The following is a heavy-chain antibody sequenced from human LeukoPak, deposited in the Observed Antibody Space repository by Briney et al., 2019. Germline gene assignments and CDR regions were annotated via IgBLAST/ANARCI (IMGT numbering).Heavy chain of an antibody. Sequence: GASVKVSCEASGYTFTDYCMHWVRKAPGQGLEWMGWINPNSGGTNYAQKFQGRVTMTTDTSISTAYMEVSRLRSDDTAVYYCARVRIGQQLDKYYYYAMDVWGQGTTVTVSS. CDR3: ARVRIGQQLDKYYYYAMDV. CDR2: INPNSGGT. D-gene: IGHD6-13*01. V-gene: IGHV1-2*02. CDR1: GYTFTDYC. J-gene: IGHJ6*02.